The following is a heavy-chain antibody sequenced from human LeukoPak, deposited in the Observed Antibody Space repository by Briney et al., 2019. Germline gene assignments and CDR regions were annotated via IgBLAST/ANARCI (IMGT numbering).Heavy chain of an antibody. D-gene: IGHD3-22*01. CDR3: ARDHHRRLYDSQARDTFDI. CDR2: ISSSSSTM. V-gene: IGHV3-48*01. Sequence: GGSLRLSCAASGFTFSSYRMNWVRQAPGKGLEWVSYISSSSSTMYYADSVKGRFSISRDNAKNSLYLQMNSLRAEDTAVYYCARDHHRRLYDSQARDTFDIWGQGTMVTVSS. J-gene: IGHJ3*02. CDR1: GFTFSSYR.